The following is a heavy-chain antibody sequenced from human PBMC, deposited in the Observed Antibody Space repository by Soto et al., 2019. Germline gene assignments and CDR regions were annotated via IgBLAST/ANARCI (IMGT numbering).Heavy chain of an antibody. CDR1: GGSFSGYY. CDR2: INHSGST. J-gene: IGHJ6*02. Sequence: LTCAVYGGSFSGYYWSWIRQPPGKGLEWIGEINHSGSTNYNPSLKSRVTISVDTSKNQFSLKLSSVTAADTAVYYCARGPIYGMDVWGQGTTVTVSS. CDR3: ARGPIYGMDV. V-gene: IGHV4-34*01. D-gene: IGHD5-12*01.